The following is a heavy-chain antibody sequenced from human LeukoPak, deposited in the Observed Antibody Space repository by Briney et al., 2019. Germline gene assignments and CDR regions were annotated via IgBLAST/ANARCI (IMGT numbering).Heavy chain of an antibody. CDR2: ISYDGSNN. D-gene: IGHD3/OR15-3a*01. Sequence: PGRALRLSCAASGFIFSSYAMHWVRQAPGTGLEWVAVISYDGSNNYYADSVKGRFTISRDNSKNTLYLQMNSMRAEDTAVYYCARVHRTGWVVDAFDIWGQGTMVTVSS. CDR3: ARVHRTGWVVDAFDI. V-gene: IGHV3-30-3*01. J-gene: IGHJ3*02. CDR1: GFIFSSYA.